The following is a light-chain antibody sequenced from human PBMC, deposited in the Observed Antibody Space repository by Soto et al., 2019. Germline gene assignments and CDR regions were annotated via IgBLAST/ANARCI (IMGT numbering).Light chain of an antibody. V-gene: IGKV1-5*03. Sequence: DIQMTQSPSTLSASVGDRVTITCRASQNINNWLAWYQQKPGKAPKLLIYKASSLESGVQSRFSGSGSGTEFTLTISSLQPDDFATYYCQKYNRPYTFGQGTKLEIK. J-gene: IGKJ2*01. CDR3: QKYNRPYT. CDR2: KAS. CDR1: QNINNW.